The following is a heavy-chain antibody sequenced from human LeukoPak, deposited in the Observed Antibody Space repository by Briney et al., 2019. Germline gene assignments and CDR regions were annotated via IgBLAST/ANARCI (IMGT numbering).Heavy chain of an antibody. CDR1: GFTFSSHE. D-gene: IGHD6-19*01. Sequence: GGSLRLSCVVSGFTFSSHEMNCVRQAPGKGLEWVSYISRSSSSIYYADSVKGRFTSSRDNAKNSLYLQMNSLRAEDTVVYYCARIAVAGFDDFDYWGQGTLVTVSS. CDR3: ARIAVAGFDDFDY. V-gene: IGHV3-48*03. J-gene: IGHJ4*02. CDR2: ISRSSSSI.